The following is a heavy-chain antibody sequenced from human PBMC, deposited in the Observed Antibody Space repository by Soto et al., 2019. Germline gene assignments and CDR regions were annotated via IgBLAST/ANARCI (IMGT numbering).Heavy chain of an antibody. V-gene: IGHV3-23*01. Sequence: PGGSRGLSXSSSGLTFSNYAISWVRQAPGKGLEWVSAISYGGGTTYYADSVKGRFTISRDNSKNTLYLQMNSLRAEDTAVYYCAKNPGYYYDSTGYHFDYWGQGTLVTVSS. CDR3: AKNPGYYYDSTGYHFDY. D-gene: IGHD3-22*01. J-gene: IGHJ4*02. CDR1: GLTFSNYA. CDR2: ISYGGGTT.